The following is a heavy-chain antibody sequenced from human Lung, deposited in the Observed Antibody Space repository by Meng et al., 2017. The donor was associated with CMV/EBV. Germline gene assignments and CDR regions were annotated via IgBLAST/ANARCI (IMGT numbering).Heavy chain of an antibody. J-gene: IGHJ3*02. Sequence: GGSXRLXXAASGFTFSSYAMSWVRQAPGKGLEWVSVIYSGGSSTYYADSVKGRFTISRDNSKNTLYLQMNSLRAEDTAVYYCAKDSLKYDCSGGSCYLDAFDIWGQGTMVXVSS. CDR2: IYSGGSST. V-gene: IGHV3-23*03. CDR1: GFTFSSYA. D-gene: IGHD2-15*01. CDR3: AKDSLKYDCSGGSCYLDAFDI.